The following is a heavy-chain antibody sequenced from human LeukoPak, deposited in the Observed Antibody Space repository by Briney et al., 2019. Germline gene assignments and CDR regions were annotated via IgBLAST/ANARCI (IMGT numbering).Heavy chain of an antibody. J-gene: IGHJ3*02. CDR1: GFTFSNFA. CDR2: IRYDGSNK. Sequence: GRSLRLSCAAFGFTFSNFAMHWVRQAPGKGLEWVSFIRYDGSNKYYADSVKGRFTISRDNSKNTLYLQMNSLRAEDTAVYYCAKTTIVGVTVDAFDIWGQGTMVTVSS. D-gene: IGHD1-26*01. CDR3: AKTTIVGVTVDAFDI. V-gene: IGHV3-30*02.